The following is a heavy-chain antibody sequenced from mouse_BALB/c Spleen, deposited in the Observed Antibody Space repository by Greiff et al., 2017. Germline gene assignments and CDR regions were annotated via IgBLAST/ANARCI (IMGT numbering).Heavy chain of an antibody. Sequence: EVQLVESGGGLVKPGGSLKLSCAASGFTFSDYYMYWVRQTPEKRLEWVATISDGGSYTYYPDSVKGRFTISRDNAKNNLYLQMSSLKSEDTAMYYCARPYDYDGAWFAYWGQGTLVTVSA. CDR3: ARPYDYDGAWFAY. CDR2: ISDGGSYT. D-gene: IGHD2-4*01. J-gene: IGHJ3*01. CDR1: GFTFSDYY. V-gene: IGHV5-4*02.